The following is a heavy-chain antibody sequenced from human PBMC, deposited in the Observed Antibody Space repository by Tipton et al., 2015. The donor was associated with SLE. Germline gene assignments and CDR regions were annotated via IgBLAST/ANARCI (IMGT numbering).Heavy chain of an antibody. CDR3: ARGLFGWELPY. CDR1: GDSVTRTSNY. Sequence: TLSLTCTVSGDSVTRTSNYWGWIRQPPGKGLEWIGNIYYSGTTYYNPSLKSRVTISVDTSKNQFSRKLRPVTAADTAVYYCARGLFGWELPYWGQGTLVTVSS. V-gene: IGHV4-39*07. CDR2: IYYSGTT. D-gene: IGHD1-26*01. J-gene: IGHJ4*02.